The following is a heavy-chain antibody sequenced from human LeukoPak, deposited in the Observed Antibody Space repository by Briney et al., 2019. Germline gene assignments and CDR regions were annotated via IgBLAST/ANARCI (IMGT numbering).Heavy chain of an antibody. Sequence: GGSLRLSCAASGFTLSSYAMSWVRQAPGEGLEWVSAISGSGGSTYYADSVKGRFTISRDNSKNTLYLQMNSLRAEDTAVYYCAKVQTGDRYYYYGMDVWGQGTTVTVSS. CDR3: AKVQTGDRYYYYGMDV. CDR2: ISGSGGST. D-gene: IGHD7-27*01. V-gene: IGHV3-23*01. J-gene: IGHJ6*02. CDR1: GFTLSSYA.